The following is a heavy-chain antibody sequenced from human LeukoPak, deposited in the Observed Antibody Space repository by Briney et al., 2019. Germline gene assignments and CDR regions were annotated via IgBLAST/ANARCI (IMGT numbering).Heavy chain of an antibody. V-gene: IGHV4-4*07. CDR2: IYTSGTT. J-gene: IGHJ6*03. CDR3: ARRRVVPAAMFYYYYYYMDV. D-gene: IGHD2-2*01. CDR1: GGSISSYY. Sequence: SETLSLTCTVSGGSISSYYWSWIRQPAGKGLEWIGRIYTSGTTHYNPSLKSRVTMSVDTSKNQFSLKLSSVTAADTAVYYCARRRVVPAAMFYYYYYYMDVWGKGTTVTVSS.